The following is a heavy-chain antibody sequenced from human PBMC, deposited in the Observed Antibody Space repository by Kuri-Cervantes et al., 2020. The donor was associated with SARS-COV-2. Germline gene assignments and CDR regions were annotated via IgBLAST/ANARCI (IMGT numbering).Heavy chain of an antibody. Sequence: SETLSLTCAVSGVSVSHGTYSWSWIRQPAGKGLEWIGHLDTSGTTTYNPSLKSRVTISLDTSKNHVSPRLTSATAADTAVYYCARDSRSSYQVLLDHYYYSYMDVWDKGTTVTVSS. D-gene: IGHD3-3*01. V-gene: IGHV4-61*09. J-gene: IGHJ6*03. CDR3: ARDSRSSYQVLLDHYYYSYMDV. CDR2: LDTSGTT. CDR1: GVSVSHGTYS.